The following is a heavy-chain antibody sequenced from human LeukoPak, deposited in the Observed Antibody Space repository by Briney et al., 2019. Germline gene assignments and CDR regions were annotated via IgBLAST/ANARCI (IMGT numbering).Heavy chain of an antibody. CDR1: GFTFSDYY. V-gene: IGHV3-21*01. CDR3: ARDLGGSSGFH. D-gene: IGHD3-22*01. CDR2: ISSSSSYI. J-gene: IGHJ4*02. Sequence: GGSLRLSCAASGFTFSDYYMNWVRQAPGKGLEWVSSISSSSSYIYYADSVKGRFTISRDNAKNSLYLQMNSLRAEDTAVYYCARDLGGSSGFHWGQGTLVTVSS.